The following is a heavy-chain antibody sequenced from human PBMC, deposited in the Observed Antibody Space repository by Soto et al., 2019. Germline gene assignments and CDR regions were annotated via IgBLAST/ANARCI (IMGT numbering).Heavy chain of an antibody. D-gene: IGHD6-19*01. V-gene: IGHV1-18*01. J-gene: IGHJ4*02. CDR3: AREGSYGWYNC. CDR2: ISGYNGNA. CDR1: GYTFSSHG. Sequence: QVQLVQSGAEVRKPGASVKVSCKASGYTFSSHGFIWVRQAPGQGLEWMGWISGYNGNAKYALRFQGRFTMTTDTSTSTVYMDLRSMGSDVSAVYYCAREGSYGWYNCWGQGPLVTVSS.